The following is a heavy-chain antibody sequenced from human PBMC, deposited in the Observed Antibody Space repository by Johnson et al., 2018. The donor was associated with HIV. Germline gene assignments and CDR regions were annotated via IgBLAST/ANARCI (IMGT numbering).Heavy chain of an antibody. Sequence: QMQLVESGGGLVKPGGSLRLSCAASGFTFSSYAMHWVRQAPGKGLEWVAVISYDGSNKYYADSVKGRFTISRDNSKNTLYLQMNSLRAEDTAVYYCSKDQFHKGGGSLVDGFDIWCQGTMVTVSS. D-gene: IGHD2-15*01. V-gene: IGHV3-30*04. CDR3: SKDQFHKGGGSLVDGFDI. J-gene: IGHJ3*02. CDR1: GFTFSSYA. CDR2: ISYDGSNK.